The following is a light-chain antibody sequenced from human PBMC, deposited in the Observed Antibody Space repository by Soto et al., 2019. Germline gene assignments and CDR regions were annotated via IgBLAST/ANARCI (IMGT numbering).Light chain of an antibody. Sequence: DLVMTQTPLSLSVTLGQPASISCRSNXSLVHSDGIAYFSWFQQRPGRSPRRLIYKVSNRDSGVPARFSGSGSGTDFALKISRVEAEDVGVYYCMQGTHWPITFGQGTRLEIK. CDR2: KVS. J-gene: IGKJ5*01. CDR1: XSLVHSDGIAY. V-gene: IGKV2-30*02. CDR3: MQGTHWPIT.